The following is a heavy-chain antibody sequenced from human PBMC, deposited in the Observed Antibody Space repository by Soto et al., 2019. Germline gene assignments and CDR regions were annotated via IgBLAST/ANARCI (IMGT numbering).Heavy chain of an antibody. CDR3: VEGWNDF. CDR1: GFMFSSAW. V-gene: IGHV3-15*01. CDR2: IKSTKDGGAR. J-gene: IGHJ4*02. D-gene: IGHD1-1*01. Sequence: EVQVVESGGDLVEPGGSLRLSCVTSGFMFSSAWMSWVRQAPGKGLEWVARIKSTKDGGARDYAAPVNGRFSISRDDSKSTVYLQMNSLMIEDTALYYCVEGWNDFWGQGTLVTVSS.